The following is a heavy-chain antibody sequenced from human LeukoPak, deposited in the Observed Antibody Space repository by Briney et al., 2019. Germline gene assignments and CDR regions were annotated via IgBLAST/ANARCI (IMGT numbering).Heavy chain of an antibody. J-gene: IGHJ4*02. CDR3: ARDKSSYYYGSGSYPPDY. CDR2: INPNSGGT. D-gene: IGHD3-10*01. CDR1: GYTFTGYY. Sequence: ASVKVSCKASGYTFTGYYMHWVRQAPGQGLEWMGWINPNSGGTNYAQKFQGRVTMTRDTSISTAYMELSRLRSDDTAVYYCARDKSSYYYGSGSYPPDYWGQGTLVTVSS. V-gene: IGHV1-2*02.